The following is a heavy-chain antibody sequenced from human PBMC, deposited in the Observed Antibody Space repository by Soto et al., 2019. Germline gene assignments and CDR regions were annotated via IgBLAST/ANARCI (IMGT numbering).Heavy chain of an antibody. CDR3: AKGAWLDY. D-gene: IGHD5-12*01. J-gene: IGHJ4*02. CDR1: GFTFATFD. V-gene: IGHV3-23*01. Sequence: EVQLLESGGGLLKPGAPLRLSCAAPGFTFATFDMSWARRPPGKGLEWVSVVRGRDGSTSYADSLKGRFTISKDSSKNTLYLQMNSLRAEDTALYYCAKGAWLDYWGQGTLVTVSS. CDR2: VRGRDGST.